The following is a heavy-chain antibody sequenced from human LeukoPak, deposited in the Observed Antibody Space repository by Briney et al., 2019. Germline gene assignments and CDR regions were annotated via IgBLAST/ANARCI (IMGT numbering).Heavy chain of an antibody. CDR1: GFTFSSYG. J-gene: IGHJ4*02. CDR3: AKDKGSLWFGDY. D-gene: IGHD3-10*01. V-gene: IGHV3-23*01. Sequence: GSLRLSCAASGFTFSSYGMSWVRQAPGKGLEWVSAISGSGGSTYYADSVKGRFTISRDNSKNTLYLQMNSLRAEDTAVYYCAKDKGSLWFGDYWGQGTLVTVSS. CDR2: ISGSGGST.